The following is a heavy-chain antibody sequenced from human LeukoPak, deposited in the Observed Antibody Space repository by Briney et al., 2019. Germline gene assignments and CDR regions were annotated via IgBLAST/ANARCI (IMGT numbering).Heavy chain of an antibody. CDR1: GFTFSIYA. Sequence: GGSLRLSCAASGFTFSIYAMHWVRQAPGKGLEWVSSIRGASGATNYADSVQGRFTISRDNSKSTLYLQMNSLRDEDTATYFCARDPNGDYIGAFDFWGQGTLVTVSS. V-gene: IGHV3-23*01. D-gene: IGHD4-17*01. J-gene: IGHJ3*01. CDR2: IRGASGAT. CDR3: ARDPNGDYIGAFDF.